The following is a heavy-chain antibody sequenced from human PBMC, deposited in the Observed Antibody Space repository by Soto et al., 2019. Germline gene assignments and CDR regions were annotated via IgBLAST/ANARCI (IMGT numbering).Heavy chain of an antibody. V-gene: IGHV3-23*01. CDR2: ISGSGRMT. D-gene: IGHD4-4*01. Sequence: GGSLRLSCAASGFTFRNFAMTWVRQAPGKGLEWVSGISGSGRMTYYAHSVKGHFTISRDNSKNTLYLQMNSLRAEDSAVYYCAKDHSGSNSIDFWGLGPHVTVYS. CDR1: GFTFRNFA. CDR3: AKDHSGSNSIDF. J-gene: IGHJ4*02.